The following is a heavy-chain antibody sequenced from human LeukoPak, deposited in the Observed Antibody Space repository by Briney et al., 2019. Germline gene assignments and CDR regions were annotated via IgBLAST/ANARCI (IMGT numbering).Heavy chain of an antibody. CDR2: ISGSGGST. D-gene: IGHD4-17*01. CDR3: AKDPEPRSTVSYYFDY. V-gene: IGHV3-23*01. J-gene: IGHJ4*02. CDR1: GFTFSSYA. Sequence: GGSLRLSCAASGFTFSSYAMSWVRQAPGKGLEWVSAISGSGGSTYYADSVKGRFTISGDNSKNTLYLQMNSLRAEDTAVYYCAKDPEPRSTVSYYFDYWGQGTLVTVSS.